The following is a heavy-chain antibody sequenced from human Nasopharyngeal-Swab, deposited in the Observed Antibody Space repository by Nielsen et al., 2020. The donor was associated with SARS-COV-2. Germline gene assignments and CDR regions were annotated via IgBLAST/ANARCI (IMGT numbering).Heavy chain of an antibody. J-gene: IGHJ4*02. V-gene: IGHV3-30*18. Sequence: GGSLRLSCAASGFTFSSYGMHWVRQAPGKGLEWVAVISYDGSNKYYADSVKGRFTISRDNSENTLYLQMNSLRAEDTAVYYCAKAWLPTYWGQGTLVTVS. CDR3: AKAWLPTY. CDR1: GFTFSSYG. D-gene: IGHD5-24*01. CDR2: ISYDGSNK.